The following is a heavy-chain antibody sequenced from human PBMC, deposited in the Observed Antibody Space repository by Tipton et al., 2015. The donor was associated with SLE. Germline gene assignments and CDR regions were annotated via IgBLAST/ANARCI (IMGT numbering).Heavy chain of an antibody. D-gene: IGHD4-17*01. V-gene: IGHV4-31*03. J-gene: IGHJ5*02. Sequence: TLSLTCTVSGGSISSGGYYWSWIRQHPGKGLEWIGYIYYSGSTYYNPSLKSRVTIPVDTSKNQFSLKLSSVTAADTAVYYCARDMTTVTAWFDPWGQGTLVTVSS. CDR2: IYYSGST. CDR3: ARDMTTVTAWFDP. CDR1: GGSISSGGYY.